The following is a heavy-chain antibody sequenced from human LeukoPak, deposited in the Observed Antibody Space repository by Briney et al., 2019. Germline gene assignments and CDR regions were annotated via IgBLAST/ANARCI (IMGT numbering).Heavy chain of an antibody. J-gene: IGHJ6*03. D-gene: IGHD3-16*01. V-gene: IGHV3-74*01. CDR1: GFTFGTYW. CDR3: ANGAFRLCYIDV. Sequence: GGSLRLSCAASGFTFGTYWMHWVRQAPGKGLVWVSRINTDGSSTNYADSVKGRFTISRDNAKNTVYLQMNSLRAEDTAVYYCANGAFRLCYIDVWGKGTTVTVSS. CDR2: INTDGSST.